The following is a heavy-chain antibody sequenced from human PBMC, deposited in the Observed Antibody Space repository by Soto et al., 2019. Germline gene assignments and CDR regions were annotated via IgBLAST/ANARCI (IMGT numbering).Heavy chain of an antibody. CDR1: GFTFSSYA. CDR2: ISGSGGST. J-gene: IGHJ4*02. V-gene: IGHV3-23*01. CDR3: KKTHYYGSGGYEGVDH. D-gene: IGHD3-22*01. Sequence: GGSLRLSCAASGFTFSSYAMSWVRQAPGKGLEWVSAISGSGGSTYNADSVKGRITISRDNSKNTLYLQMNSLRAEAADVCYCKKTHYYGSGGYEGVDHWGQGTLVTVSS.